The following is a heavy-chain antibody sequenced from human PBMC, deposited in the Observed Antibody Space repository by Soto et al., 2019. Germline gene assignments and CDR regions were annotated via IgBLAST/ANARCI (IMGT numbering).Heavy chain of an antibody. D-gene: IGHD3-10*01. V-gene: IGHV4-30-2*01. CDR1: GASITYGAYS. CDR3: ARGGGFDSFDY. CDR2: INHLETT. Sequence: QLQLHMSGSGLVKPSQTLSLTCTVSGASITYGAYSWSWIRQTPGKGLEWIGYINHLETTFYNPSFERRLTLSIDRTKNQFSLILKSMSAADRAVYFCARGGGFDSFDYWGQGILVTVSS. J-gene: IGHJ4*02.